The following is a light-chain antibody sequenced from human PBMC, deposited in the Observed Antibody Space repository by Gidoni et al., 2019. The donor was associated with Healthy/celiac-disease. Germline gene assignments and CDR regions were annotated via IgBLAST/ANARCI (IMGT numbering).Light chain of an antibody. Sequence: DIVMTQSLLSLPVTPGEPASISCRSSQSLLHSNGYNYLDWYLQKPGQSPQLLIYLGSNRASGVPDRFSGSGSGTDFTLKLSRVEAEDVGVYYCMQALQTPLTFGGGTKVEIK. CDR1: QSLLHSNGYNY. V-gene: IGKV2-28*01. J-gene: IGKJ4*01. CDR2: LGS. CDR3: MQALQTPLT.